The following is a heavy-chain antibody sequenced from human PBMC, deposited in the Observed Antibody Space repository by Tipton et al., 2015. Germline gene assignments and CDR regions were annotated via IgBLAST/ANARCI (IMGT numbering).Heavy chain of an antibody. J-gene: IGHJ4*02. CDR2: INGGGDTT. CDR1: GFSFSNFA. CDR3: ARHRLGTYYYTFPD. D-gene: IGHD3-22*01. V-gene: IGHV3-23*01. Sequence: GSLRLSCAASGFSFSNFAMSWVRQAPGKGLEWVSAINGGGDTTDSADSVRGRFTISRDNAKNTLFLQMNSLGAEDTALYYCARHRLGTYYYTFPDWGQGTLITVSS.